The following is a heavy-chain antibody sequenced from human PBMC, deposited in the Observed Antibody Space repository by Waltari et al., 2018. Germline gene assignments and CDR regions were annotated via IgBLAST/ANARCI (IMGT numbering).Heavy chain of an antibody. CDR1: GGSFSGYY. D-gene: IGHD2-21*02. J-gene: IGHJ3*02. V-gene: IGHV4-34*01. Sequence: QVQLQQWGAGLLKPSETLSLTCAVYGGSFSGYYWSWIRQPPGKGLEWIGEINQSGSTNYTPSLKSRVTISVDTSKNQFSLKLSSVTAADTAVYYCARGLTAIRAFDIWGQGTMVTVSS. CDR3: ARGLTAIRAFDI. CDR2: INQSGST.